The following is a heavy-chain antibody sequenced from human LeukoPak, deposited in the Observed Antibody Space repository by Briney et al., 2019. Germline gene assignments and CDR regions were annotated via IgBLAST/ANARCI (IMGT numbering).Heavy chain of an antibody. Sequence: PGGSLRLPCAAFGFTFSSYGMHWVRQTPGKGLEWVAFIRHDGSYQQYADSVKGRFTVSRDNSKDMVYLQMNSLRTEDTAVYYCAKNRDSSDYPRDFDYWGQGTLVTVSS. D-gene: IGHD3-22*01. CDR2: IRHDGSYQ. V-gene: IGHV3-30*02. CDR1: GFTFSSYG. J-gene: IGHJ4*02. CDR3: AKNRDSSDYPRDFDY.